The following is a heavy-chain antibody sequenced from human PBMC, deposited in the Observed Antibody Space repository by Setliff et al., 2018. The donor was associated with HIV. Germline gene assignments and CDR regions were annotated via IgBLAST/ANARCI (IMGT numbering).Heavy chain of an antibody. CDR2: INPSGGSS. V-gene: IGHV1-46*01. CDR1: GYTFTSYY. CDR3: ARDRVRITIFGANDASDI. Sequence: VASVKVSCKASGYTFTSYYMNWVRQAPGQGLEWMGIINPSGGSSTYAQKFQGRVAMTRDTSTSTVYMELSSLRSEDTAVYYCARDRVRITIFGANDASDIWGQGTMVTV. J-gene: IGHJ3*02. D-gene: IGHD3-3*01.